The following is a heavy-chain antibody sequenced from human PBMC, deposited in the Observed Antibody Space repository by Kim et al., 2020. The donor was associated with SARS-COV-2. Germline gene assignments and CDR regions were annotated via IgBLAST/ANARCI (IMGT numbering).Heavy chain of an antibody. D-gene: IGHD2-15*01. V-gene: IGHV4-59*01. CDR3: ARGDCSGGSCYPEYFHH. CDR2: IYYSGIT. CDR1: GGSISSYY. Sequence: SETLSLTCSVSGGSISSYYWSWIRQPPGKGLEWIGYIYYSGITKYNPSLKSRVTISVDTSKNQFSLKLSSVTAADTAVYYCARGDCSGGSCYPEYFHHWGQGTLVTISS. J-gene: IGHJ1*01.